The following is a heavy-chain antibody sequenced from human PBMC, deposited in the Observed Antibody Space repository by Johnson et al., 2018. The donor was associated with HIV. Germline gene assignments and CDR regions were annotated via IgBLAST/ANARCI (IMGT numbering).Heavy chain of an antibody. CDR2: ISYDGSNK. V-gene: IGHV3-30*14. CDR3: ARDGGLISDAFDI. J-gene: IGHJ3*02. CDR1: GFTFSSYA. Sequence: QVQLVESGGGVVQPGRSLRLSCAASGFTFSSYAMHWVRQAPGKGLEWVAVISYDGSNKYYADSVKGRFTISRDNSKNTLYLQMNSLRAEDTAVYYCARDGGLISDAFDIWGQGTVVIVSS. D-gene: IGHD3-16*01.